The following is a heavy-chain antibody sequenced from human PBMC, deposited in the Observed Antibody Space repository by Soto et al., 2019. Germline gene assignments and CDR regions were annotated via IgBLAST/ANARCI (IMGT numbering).Heavy chain of an antibody. CDR3: ARGVHYDSSGYYYFY. CDR2: IIPFFGTA. D-gene: IGHD3-22*01. V-gene: IGHV1-69*01. CDR1: GGTFSTYA. Sequence: QVQLVQSGAEVKKPGSSVKVSCKASGGTFSTYAIDWVRQAPGQGLEWMGGIIPFFGTAKYAQNFQGRITITADESTNTAYMELGSLRSQDTAVYYCARGVHYDSSGYYYFYWGQGTLVTVSS. J-gene: IGHJ4*02.